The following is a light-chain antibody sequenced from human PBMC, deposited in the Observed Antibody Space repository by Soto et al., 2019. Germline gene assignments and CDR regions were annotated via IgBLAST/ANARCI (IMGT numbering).Light chain of an antibody. J-gene: IGKJ1*01. CDR3: QHYNSYSEA. CDR1: QTISSW. CDR2: KAS. V-gene: IGKV1-5*03. Sequence: DIQMTQSPSTLSGSVGDRVTITCRASQTISSWLAWYQQKPGKAPKLLIYKASTLKSGVPSRFSGSEPGTEFTLTNSSLQPDDFATNYCQHYNSYSEAFGQGTKVELK.